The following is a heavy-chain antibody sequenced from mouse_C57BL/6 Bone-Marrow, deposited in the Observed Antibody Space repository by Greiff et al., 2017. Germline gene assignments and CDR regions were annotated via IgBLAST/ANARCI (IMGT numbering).Heavy chain of an antibody. J-gene: IGHJ1*03. V-gene: IGHV5-2*01. CDR2: IISDGGST. D-gene: IGHD2-4*01. CDR1: EYEFPSHD. Sequence: EVQRVESGGGLVQPGESLKLSCESNEYEFPSHDMSWVRKTPVTRLELVAAIISDGGSTYYPDTMERRFIISRDNTKKTLYLQRRSLRSEDTALYYCARHAGYDYDDSYWYFDVGGTGTTVTVSS. CDR3: ARHAGYDYDDSYWYFDV.